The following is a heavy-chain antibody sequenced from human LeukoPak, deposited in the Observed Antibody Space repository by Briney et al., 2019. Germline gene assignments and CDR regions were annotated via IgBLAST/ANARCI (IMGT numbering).Heavy chain of an antibody. D-gene: IGHD3-10*01. V-gene: IGHV4-34*01. J-gene: IGHJ4*02. CDR3: ARLGAILYYGSGSQ. Sequence: SETLSLTCAVYGGSFSGYYWSWIRQPPGKGLEWIGEINHSGSTNYNPSPKSRVTISVDTSKNQFPLKLSSVAAADTAVYYCARLGAILYYGSGSQWGQGTLVTVSS. CDR1: GGSFSGYY. CDR2: INHSGST.